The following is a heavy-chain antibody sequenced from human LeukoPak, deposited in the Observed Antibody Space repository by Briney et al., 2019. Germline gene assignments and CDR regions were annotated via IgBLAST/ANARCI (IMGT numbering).Heavy chain of an antibody. Sequence: GASVKVSCKASGYTFTSYGISWVRQAPGQGLEWMGWISAYNGNTNYAQKLQGRVTMTTDTSTSTAYMEPRSLRSDDTAVYYCARSPQKDILTGYSPHPSYYFDYWGQGTLVTVSS. CDR2: ISAYNGNT. J-gene: IGHJ4*02. D-gene: IGHD3-9*01. V-gene: IGHV1-18*01. CDR3: ARSPQKDILTGYSPHPSYYFDY. CDR1: GYTFTSYG.